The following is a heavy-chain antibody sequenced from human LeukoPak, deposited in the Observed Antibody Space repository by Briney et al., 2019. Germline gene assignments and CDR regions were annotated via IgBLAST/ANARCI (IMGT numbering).Heavy chain of an antibody. CDR1: GYTFTTYG. Sequence: ASVKVSCKASGYTFTTYGISWVRQAPGQGLEWMGWISAYNGNTNYAQKLQGRVTMTTDTSTSTAYMELRSLRSDDTAVYYCARDAKDGSGYERIFDYWGQGTLVTVSS. D-gene: IGHD3-22*01. J-gene: IGHJ4*02. CDR2: ISAYNGNT. CDR3: ARDAKDGSGYERIFDY. V-gene: IGHV1-18*01.